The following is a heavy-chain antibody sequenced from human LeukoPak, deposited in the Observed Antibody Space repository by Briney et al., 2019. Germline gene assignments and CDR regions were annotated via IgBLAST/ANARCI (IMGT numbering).Heavy chain of an antibody. Sequence: ASVKVSCKASGGTFSSYAISWVRLTPGQGLEWLGGIIPVFGTTTYAQKFQAKVTMTADKSTNTAYLEISSLTSDDTAVYYCARCSPGDSSNFYAVLQYWGQGTQVTVST. CDR3: ARCSPGDSSNFYAVLQY. D-gene: IGHD3-22*01. CDR2: IIPVFGTT. CDR1: GGTFSSYA. V-gene: IGHV1-69*06. J-gene: IGHJ4*02.